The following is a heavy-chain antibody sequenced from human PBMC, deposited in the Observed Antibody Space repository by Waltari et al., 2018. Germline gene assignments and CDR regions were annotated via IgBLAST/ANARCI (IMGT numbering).Heavy chain of an antibody. CDR2: ISPYSGNA. CDR1: GYTFTNFG. J-gene: IGHJ4*02. V-gene: IGHV1-18*01. Sequence: QFQLVQSGAELKKPGDSLKVYCRPSGYTFTNFGINWVRQAPGQGREWVGWISPYSGNADYHQKFQDRVTMTTDTSTKTAFLELRSLRSDATAVYYCARGGGPRTVVALTFDLWGQGTLVTVSS. D-gene: IGHD3-22*01. CDR3: ARGGGPRTVVALTFDL.